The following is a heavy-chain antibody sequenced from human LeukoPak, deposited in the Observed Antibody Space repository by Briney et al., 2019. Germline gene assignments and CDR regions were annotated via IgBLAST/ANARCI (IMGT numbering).Heavy chain of an antibody. V-gene: IGHV1-69*05. Sequence: GASVKVSCKASGGTFSSYAISWVRQAPGQGLEWMGRIIPIFGTANYAQKLQGRVTITTDESTSTAYMELSSLRSEDTAVYYCAGGGLQGFWSGERGLYYMDVWGKGTTVTVSS. CDR1: GGTFSSYA. CDR2: IIPIFGTA. D-gene: IGHD3-3*01. CDR3: AGGGLQGFWSGERGLYYMDV. J-gene: IGHJ6*03.